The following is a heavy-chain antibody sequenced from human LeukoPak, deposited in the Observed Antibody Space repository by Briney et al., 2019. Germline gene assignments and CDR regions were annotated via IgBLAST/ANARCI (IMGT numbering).Heavy chain of an antibody. D-gene: IGHD3-3*01. Sequence: GGSLRLSCAASGFTFSGYAMSWVRQAPGKGLEWVSAISGSGGSTYYADSVKGRFTISRDNSKNTLYLQMNSLSAEDTAVYYCAKFLEWFYDYWGQGPLVTVSS. CDR1: GFTFSGYA. V-gene: IGHV3-23*01. J-gene: IGHJ4*02. CDR3: AKFLEWFYDY. CDR2: ISGSGGST.